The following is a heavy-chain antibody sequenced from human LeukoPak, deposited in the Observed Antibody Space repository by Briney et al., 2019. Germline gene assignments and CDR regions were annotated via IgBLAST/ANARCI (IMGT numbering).Heavy chain of an antibody. J-gene: IGHJ6*03. V-gene: IGHV3-15*01. D-gene: IGHD1-14*01. Sequence: PGGSLRLSCAASGFTFSNAWMSWVRQAPGKGLEWVGRIKSKTDGGTTDYAAPVKGRFTISRDDSKNTLYLQMNSLRAEDTAVYYCASQTEVSNYYYMDVWGKGTTVTVSS. CDR1: GFTFSNAW. CDR2: IKSKTDGGTT. CDR3: ASQTEVSNYYYMDV.